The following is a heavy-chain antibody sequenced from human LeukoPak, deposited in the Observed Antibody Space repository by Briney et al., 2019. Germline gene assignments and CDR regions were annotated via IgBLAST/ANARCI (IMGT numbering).Heavy chain of an antibody. V-gene: IGHV4-59*06. Sequence: KSSETLSLTCTVSGGFISTYYWSWLRQHPGKGLEWIGYIFYSGSTYYNPSLKSRVTISIDTSKNQFSLNLSSVTAADTAVYYCARTGGFGGVSNYWGQGTLVTVSS. CDR1: GGFISTYY. J-gene: IGHJ4*02. CDR2: IFYSGST. CDR3: ARTGGFGGVSNY. D-gene: IGHD3-16*01.